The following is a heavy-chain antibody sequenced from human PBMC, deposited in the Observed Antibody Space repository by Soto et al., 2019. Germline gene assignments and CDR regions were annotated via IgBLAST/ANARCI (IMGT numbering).Heavy chain of an antibody. CDR2: IYYSGST. D-gene: IGHD6-25*01. CDR1: EGSINSGGYY. V-gene: IGHV4-31*03. J-gene: IGHJ4*02. CDR3: ARALAPATGDFDY. Sequence: PSETLSLSCTFYEGSINSGGYYWRGIRQHPGKGLEWIGYIYYSGSTYYNPSLKSRVTISVDTSKNQFSLKLSSVTAADTAVYYCARALAPATGDFDYWGQGTLVTGSS.